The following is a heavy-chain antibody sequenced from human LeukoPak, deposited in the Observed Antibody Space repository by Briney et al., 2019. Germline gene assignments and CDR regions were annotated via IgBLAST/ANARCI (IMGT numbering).Heavy chain of an antibody. V-gene: IGHV3-53*01. CDR3: ARLRVDAFDI. Sequence: GGSLRLSCAASGFTVSSNYMSWVRQAPGKGLEWISVIYSGGSTYYADSVKGRFTISRDNSKNTLYLQMNSLRAEDTAVYYCARLRVDAFDIWGQGTMVTVSS. CDR1: GFTVSSNY. CDR2: IYSGGST. D-gene: IGHD4-17*01. J-gene: IGHJ3*02.